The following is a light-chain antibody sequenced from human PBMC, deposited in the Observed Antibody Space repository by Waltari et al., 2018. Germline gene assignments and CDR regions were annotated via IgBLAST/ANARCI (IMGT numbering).Light chain of an antibody. V-gene: IGLV1-44*01. J-gene: IGLJ3*02. CDR2: YND. Sequence: QSVLTQPPSASGAPGQRVTISCSGSSSNIGSNTVNWYQQLPGTAPKLLIYYNDQRPSGVPDRFSGSNSGTAASLAISGLQSEDEADYYCAAWDDSLNAEVFGGGTKLTVL. CDR1: SSNIGSNT. CDR3: AAWDDSLNAEV.